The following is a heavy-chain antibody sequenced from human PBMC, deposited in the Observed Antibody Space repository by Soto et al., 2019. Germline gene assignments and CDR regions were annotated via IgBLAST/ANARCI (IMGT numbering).Heavy chain of an antibody. CDR3: ASGIAAARYYYYGMDV. V-gene: IGHV4-31*03. CDR1: GGSISSGGYY. D-gene: IGHD6-13*01. J-gene: IGHJ6*02. CDR2: IYYSEST. Sequence: SETLSLTCTVSGGSISSGGYYWSWIRQHPGKGLEWIGYIYYSESTHYNPSLKSRVTISVDTSKNQLSLKLSSVTAADTAVFYCASGIAAARYYYYGMDVWGQGTTVTVSS.